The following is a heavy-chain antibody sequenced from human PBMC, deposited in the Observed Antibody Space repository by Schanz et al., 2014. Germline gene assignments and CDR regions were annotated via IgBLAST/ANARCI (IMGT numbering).Heavy chain of an antibody. CDR3: ARAPVTVGPYHYYMDV. CDR1: GYSFTTYD. V-gene: IGHV1-18*01. J-gene: IGHJ6*03. CDR2: ISVYHGHT. D-gene: IGHD4-17*01. Sequence: QVQLVQSGAEVKKPGASVRVSCKASGYSFTTYDVNWVRQATGQGLEWMGWISVYHGHTNYAEKVHGRVTMTTDTSTSTAYMELRSLISDDTAVYYCARAPVTVGPYHYYMDVWVKGTTVTVSS.